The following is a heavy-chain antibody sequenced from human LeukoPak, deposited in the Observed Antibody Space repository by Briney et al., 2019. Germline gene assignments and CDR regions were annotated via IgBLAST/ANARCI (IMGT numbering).Heavy chain of an antibody. V-gene: IGHV1-2*02. CDR1: GYTFTGYY. Sequence: ASVKVSCKASGYTFTGYYMHWVRQAPGQGLEWMGWINPNSGGTNYAQKFEGRVTMTRDTSISTAYMELSRLRSDDTAVYYCARVSRRSEYGDYGTWGQGTLVTVSS. CDR3: ARVSRRSEYGDYGT. D-gene: IGHD4-17*01. CDR2: INPNSGGT. J-gene: IGHJ5*02.